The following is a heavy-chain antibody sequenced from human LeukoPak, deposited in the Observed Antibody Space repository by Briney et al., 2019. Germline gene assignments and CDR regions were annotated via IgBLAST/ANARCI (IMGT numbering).Heavy chain of an antibody. CDR2: IYYSGST. Sequence: SETLSLTCTVSGGSISSYYWSWIRQPPGKGLEWIGYIYYSGSTNCNPSLKSRVTISVDTSKNQFSLKLSAVTAADTAVYYCARVLDIGSSWPYYYYYMDVWGKGTTVTVS. CDR3: ARVLDIGSSWPYYYYYMDV. D-gene: IGHD6-13*01. V-gene: IGHV4-59*01. CDR1: GGSISSYY. J-gene: IGHJ6*03.